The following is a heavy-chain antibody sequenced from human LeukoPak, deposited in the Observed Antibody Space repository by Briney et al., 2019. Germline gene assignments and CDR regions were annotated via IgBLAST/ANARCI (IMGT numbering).Heavy chain of an antibody. CDR3: ARVFLGYDILTGYYMAHFDY. CDR2: ISAYNGNT. CDR1: GYTFTSYG. Sequence: ASVKVSCKASGYTFTSYGISWVRQAPGQGLEWMGWISAYNGNTNYAQKLQGRVTMTTDTSTSTAYMELRSLRSDDTAVYYCARVFLGYDILTGYYMAHFDYWGRRTLVTVSS. J-gene: IGHJ4*02. V-gene: IGHV1-18*01. D-gene: IGHD3-9*01.